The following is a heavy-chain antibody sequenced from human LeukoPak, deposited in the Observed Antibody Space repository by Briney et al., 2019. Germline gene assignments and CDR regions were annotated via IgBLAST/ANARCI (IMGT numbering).Heavy chain of an antibody. Sequence: PGGSLTLSCAASDFTLSPYWMTWVRQAPGRGLEWVANIDSDGGDKYYGDSVKGRFSISGDNAENSLFLQMNNLRVEDSAVYYCARGGSGSSKYWVFWGQGTLVTVSS. CDR3: ARGGSGSSKYWVF. D-gene: IGHD2-8*02. V-gene: IGHV3-7*01. CDR1: DFTLSPYW. J-gene: IGHJ4*02. CDR2: IDSDGGDK.